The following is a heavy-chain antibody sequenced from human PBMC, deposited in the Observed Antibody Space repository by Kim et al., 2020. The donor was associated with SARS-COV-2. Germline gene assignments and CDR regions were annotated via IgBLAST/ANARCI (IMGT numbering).Heavy chain of an antibody. D-gene: IGHD5-12*01. CDR1: GFTVSSNY. CDR2: IYSGGST. J-gene: IGHJ6*01. V-gene: IGHV3-53*01. CDR3: ARDSGYSGYEEWYYYGMDV. Sequence: GGSLRLSCAASGFTVSSNYMSWVRQAPGKGLEWVSVIYSGGSTYYADSVKGRFTISRDNSKNTLYLQMNSLRAEDTAGYYCARDSGYSGYEEWYYYGMDVGGQGTRVTVSS.